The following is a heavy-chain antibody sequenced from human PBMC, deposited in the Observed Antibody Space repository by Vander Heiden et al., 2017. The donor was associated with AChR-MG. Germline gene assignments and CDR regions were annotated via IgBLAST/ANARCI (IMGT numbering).Heavy chain of an antibody. CDR2: IIPIFGTA. J-gene: IGHJ6*02. CDR3: ARGGELEWFGGYGMDA. Sequence: QVQLVQSGAEVKKPGSSVKVSCKASGGTFSSYAISWVRQAPGQGLEWMGGIIPIFGTANYAQKGQGRVTITADESTSTAYMELSSLRSEDTAVYYCARGGELEWFGGYGMDACGQGATVTGS. D-gene: IGHD3-3*01. V-gene: IGHV1-69*01. CDR1: GGTFSSYA.